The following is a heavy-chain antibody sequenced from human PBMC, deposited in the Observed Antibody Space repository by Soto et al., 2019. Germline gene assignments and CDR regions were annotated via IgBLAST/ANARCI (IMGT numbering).Heavy chain of an antibody. J-gene: IGHJ4*02. V-gene: IGHV4-61*01. CDR3: ARDLGRVGYFDY. CDR1: GGSVSSGSYY. Sequence: ASETLSLTCTVSGGSVSSGSYYWTWIRQPPGKGLEWIGHIYYSGSTDYNPSLKSRVTISVDMSKNQFSLNLSSVTAADTAVYYCARDLGRVGYFDYWGQGTLVTVPQ. D-gene: IGHD3-16*01. CDR2: IYYSGST.